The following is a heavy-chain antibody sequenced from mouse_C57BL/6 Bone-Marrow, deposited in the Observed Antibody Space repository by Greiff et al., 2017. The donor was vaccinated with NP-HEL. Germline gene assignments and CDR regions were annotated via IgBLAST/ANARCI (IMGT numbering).Heavy chain of an antibody. J-gene: IGHJ3*01. CDR3: TTLDSYYYGSSPWFAY. V-gene: IGHV14-4*01. CDR1: GFNIKDDY. CDR2: IDPENGDT. D-gene: IGHD1-1*01. Sequence: VQLKESGAELVRPGASVKLSCTASGFNIKDDYMHWVKQRPEQGLEWIGWIDPENGDTEYASKFQGKATITADTSSNTAYLQLSSLTSEDTAVYYCTTLDSYYYGSSPWFAYWGQGTLVTVSA.